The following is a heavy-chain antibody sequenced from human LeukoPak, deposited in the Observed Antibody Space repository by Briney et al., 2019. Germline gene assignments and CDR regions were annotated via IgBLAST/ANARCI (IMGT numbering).Heavy chain of an antibody. D-gene: IGHD6-19*01. Sequence: SETLSLTCTVSGGSISSYYWSWIRQPPGKGLEWIGYIYYSGSTNHNPSLKSRVTISVDTSKNQFSLKLSSMTAADTAVYYCVRHRQWLLFPDYWGQGTLVTVSS. CDR2: IYYSGST. V-gene: IGHV4-59*08. CDR1: GGSISSYY. CDR3: VRHRQWLLFPDY. J-gene: IGHJ4*02.